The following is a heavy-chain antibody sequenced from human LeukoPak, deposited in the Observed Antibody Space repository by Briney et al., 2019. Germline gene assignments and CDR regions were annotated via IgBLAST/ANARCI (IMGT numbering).Heavy chain of an antibody. J-gene: IGHJ6*02. V-gene: IGHV3-30*18. CDR2: ISYGGSNK. CDR3: AKDLRGVVVSGYGMDV. Sequence: GGSLRLSCAASGFTFSSYGMPWVRQAPGKGLEWVAVISYGGSNKYYADSVKGRFTISRDNSKNTLYLQMNSLRAEDTAVYYCAKDLRGVVVSGYGMDVWGQGTTVTVSS. D-gene: IGHD2-2*01. CDR1: GFTFSSYG.